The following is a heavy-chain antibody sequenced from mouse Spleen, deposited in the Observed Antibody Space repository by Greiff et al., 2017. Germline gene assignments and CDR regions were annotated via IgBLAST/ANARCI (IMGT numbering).Heavy chain of an antibody. Sequence: EVQLVQSGPELVKPGASVKMSCKASGYSFTSYVMHWVKQKPGQGLEWIGYINPYNDGTKYNEKFKGKATLTSDKSSSTAYMELSSLTSEDSAVYYCARGGSTTATGYFDVWGAGTTVTVSS. CDR2: INPYNDGT. CDR3: ARGGSTTATGYFDV. D-gene: IGHD1-2*01. J-gene: IGHJ1*01. CDR1: GYSFTSYV. V-gene: IGHV1-14*01.